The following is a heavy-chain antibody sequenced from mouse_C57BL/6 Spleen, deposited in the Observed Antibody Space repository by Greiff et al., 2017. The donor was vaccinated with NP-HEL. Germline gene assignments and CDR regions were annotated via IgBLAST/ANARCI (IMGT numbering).Heavy chain of an antibody. CDR3: ARTIYDGSWDY. D-gene: IGHD2-3*01. CDR1: GYAFSSSW. J-gene: IGHJ2*01. CDR2: IYPGDGDT. Sequence: VQVVESGPELVKPGASVKISCKASGYAFSSSWMNWVKQRPGKGLEWIGRIYPGDGDTNYNGKFKGKATLTADKSSSTAYMQLSSLTSDDSAVYFCARTIYDGSWDYWGQGTTLTVSS. V-gene: IGHV1-82*01.